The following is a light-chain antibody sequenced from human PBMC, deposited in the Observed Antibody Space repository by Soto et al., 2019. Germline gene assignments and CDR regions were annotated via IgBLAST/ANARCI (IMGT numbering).Light chain of an antibody. CDR3: HQYVSKTT. CDR1: QSINGNY. V-gene: IGKV3-20*01. J-gene: IGKJ3*01. CDR2: SAS. Sequence: IVLTQYPGTLSLSPGESVTLSCRASQSINGNYLAWYQQKPGQPPRLLIYSASFRATDIPDRFSGSGSGTDFSLTISRLEPEDFAVYYCHQYVSKTTFGPGTKVDIK.